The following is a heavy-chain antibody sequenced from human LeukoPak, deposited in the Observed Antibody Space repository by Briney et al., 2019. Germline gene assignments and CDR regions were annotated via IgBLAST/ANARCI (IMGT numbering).Heavy chain of an antibody. Sequence: GGSLRLSCAASGFTFSSYAMSWVRQAPGEGLEWVSAISGSGGSTYYADSVKGRFTISRDNSKNTLYLQMSSLRAEDTAVYYCAKDNVVVPYHYMDVWGKGTTVTVSS. D-gene: IGHD2-2*01. CDR3: AKDNVVVPYHYMDV. CDR1: GFTFSSYA. CDR2: ISGSGGST. V-gene: IGHV3-23*01. J-gene: IGHJ6*03.